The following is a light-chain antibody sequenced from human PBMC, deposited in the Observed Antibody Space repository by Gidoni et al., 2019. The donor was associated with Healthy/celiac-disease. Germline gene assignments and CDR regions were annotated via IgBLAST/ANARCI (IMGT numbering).Light chain of an antibody. CDR3: QQRSNWPPYT. Sequence: EIVLTQSPATLSLSPWERATLSCRASQSVSSYLAWYQQKPGQAPRLLIYYASNRATGIPARFSGSGSGTDFTLTISSLEPEDFAVYYCQQRSNWPPYTFGQGTKLEIK. CDR1: QSVSSY. CDR2: YAS. J-gene: IGKJ2*01. V-gene: IGKV3-11*01.